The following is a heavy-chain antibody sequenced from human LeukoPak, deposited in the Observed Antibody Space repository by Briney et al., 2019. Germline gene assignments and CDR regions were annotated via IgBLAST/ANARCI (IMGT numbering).Heavy chain of an antibody. V-gene: IGHV3-21*01. Sequence: PGGSLRLSCAASGFTFSSYSMNWVRQAPGKGLEWVSSISSSSSYIYYADSVKGRFTISRDNAKNSLYLQMNSLRAEDTAVYYCARENDYGDHVMDYLGQGTLVTVSS. CDR3: ARENDYGDHVMDY. CDR2: ISSSSSYI. J-gene: IGHJ4*02. CDR1: GFTFSSYS. D-gene: IGHD4-17*01.